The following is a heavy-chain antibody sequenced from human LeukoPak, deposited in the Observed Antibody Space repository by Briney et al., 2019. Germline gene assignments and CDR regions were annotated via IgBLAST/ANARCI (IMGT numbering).Heavy chain of an antibody. CDR1: GGSISTNSYS. CDR3: ARVYSSGWYHWFDP. J-gene: IGHJ5*02. CDR2: IYYNGNT. D-gene: IGHD6-19*01. Sequence: SETLSLTCSVSGGSISTNSYSWGWIRQPPGKGLEWIGTIYYNGNTYYTPSLERRVTISADTSKNQFSLKLNSVTAADTAIYYCARVYSSGWYHWFDPWGQGTLITVSS. V-gene: IGHV4-39*07.